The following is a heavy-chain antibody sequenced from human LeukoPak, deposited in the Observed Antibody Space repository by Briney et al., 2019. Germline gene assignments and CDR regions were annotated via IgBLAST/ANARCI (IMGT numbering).Heavy chain of an antibody. Sequence: ASVKVSCKASGYTLTSYYLYWVRQAPGQGLEWMGIINPTGGDTTYPQKFQGRVTMTRDMSTSTFYMQLSSLRSEDTAVYFCARGHCAGGSCYVLDYWGQGTMVTVSS. CDR3: ARGHCAGGSCYVLDY. V-gene: IGHV1-46*01. D-gene: IGHD2-15*01. CDR2: INPTGGDT. J-gene: IGHJ3*01. CDR1: GYTLTSYY.